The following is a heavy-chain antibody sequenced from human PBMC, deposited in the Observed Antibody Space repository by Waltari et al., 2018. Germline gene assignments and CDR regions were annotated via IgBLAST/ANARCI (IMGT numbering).Heavy chain of an antibody. J-gene: IGHJ4*02. D-gene: IGHD2-15*01. V-gene: IGHV4-34*02. Sequence: QVQLQQWGAGLLKPSENLSLTCDAYGGSFSDYYWSWIRQPPGKWLEWIGEIHHSGNTNYNPSLKSRVIVSIDTSKDQFSLKLTSVTAADTAVYYCARLVVVRSAVGAYYFDYWGQGTLVTVSS. CDR3: ARLVVVRSAVGAYYFDY. CDR1: GGSFSDYY. CDR2: IHHSGNT.